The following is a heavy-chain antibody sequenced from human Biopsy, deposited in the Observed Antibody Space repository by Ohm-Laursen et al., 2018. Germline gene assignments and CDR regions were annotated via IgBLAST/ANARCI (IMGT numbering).Heavy chain of an antibody. J-gene: IGHJ2*01. Sequence: GTLSLTCTVSGDSISSYYWSWIRQPPGKGLLWIGYAYYTGSTDYNPSIQSRVTISADTSKNHFSLRMRSVTPADTAIYYCARDRGYYSDRTVPGYFDLWGRGTLVTVSS. D-gene: IGHD3-22*01. CDR1: GDSISSYY. CDR3: ARDRGYYSDRTVPGYFDL. V-gene: IGHV4-59*01. CDR2: AYYTGST.